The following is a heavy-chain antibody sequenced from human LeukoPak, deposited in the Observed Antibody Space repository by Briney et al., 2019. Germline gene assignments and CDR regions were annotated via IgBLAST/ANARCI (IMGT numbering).Heavy chain of an antibody. J-gene: IGHJ5*02. V-gene: IGHV6-1*01. CDR1: GDSVSSNSAA. CDR3: AGYSYGVRPS. D-gene: IGHD5-18*01. CDR2: TYYRSKWYN. Sequence: PQTLSLTCVISGDSVSSNSAAWNWIRQSPSRGLEWLGRTYYRSKWYNDYAVSVKSRITINPDTSKNQFSLHLNSVTPGDTAVYYCAGYSYGVRPSWGQGTLVTVSS.